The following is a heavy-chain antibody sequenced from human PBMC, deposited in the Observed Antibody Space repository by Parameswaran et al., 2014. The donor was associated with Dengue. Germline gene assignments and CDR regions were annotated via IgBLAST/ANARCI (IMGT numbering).Heavy chain of an antibody. CDR2: IYHSGST. D-gene: IGHD2-2*01. V-gene: IGHV4-38-2*02. J-gene: IGHJ4*02. CDR3: ARVPYCTSTSCLPH. Sequence: WIRQPPGKGLEWIGSIYHSGSTYYNPSLKSRVTISVDTSKNQFSLKLTSVTGADTAVYYCARVPYCTSTSCLPHWGQGTLVTVSS.